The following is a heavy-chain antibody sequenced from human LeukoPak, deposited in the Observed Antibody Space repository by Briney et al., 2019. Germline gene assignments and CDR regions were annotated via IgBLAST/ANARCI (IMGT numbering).Heavy chain of an antibody. CDR2: IYHSGST. D-gene: IGHD2-2*01. V-gene: IGHV4-30-2*01. CDR3: ARDPHYLGYCSSTSCPLHFMDV. J-gene: IGHJ6*03. Sequence: TLCLSCTVSGGSASRGGYYWSWIRQPPGKGLEWIGYIYHSGSTYYNPSLKSRVTISVDRSKNQFSLKLSSVTAADTAVYYCARDPHYLGYCSSTSCPLHFMDVWGKGTTVTVSS. CDR1: GGSASRGGYY.